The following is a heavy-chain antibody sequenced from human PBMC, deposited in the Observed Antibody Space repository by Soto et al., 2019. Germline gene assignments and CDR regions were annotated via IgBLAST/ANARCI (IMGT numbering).Heavy chain of an antibody. J-gene: IGHJ4*02. CDR2: TRNKANGYTT. CDR1: GFTFSDHY. Sequence: GGSLRLSCAASGFTFSDHYMDWVRQAPGKGLEWVGRTRNKANGYTTEYAASVKGRFTISRDDSKNSLYLQMNSLITEDTAVYYCAKDSISDRETFNFDSWGQGTLVTVSS. D-gene: IGHD1-26*01. CDR3: AKDSISDRETFNFDS. V-gene: IGHV3-72*01.